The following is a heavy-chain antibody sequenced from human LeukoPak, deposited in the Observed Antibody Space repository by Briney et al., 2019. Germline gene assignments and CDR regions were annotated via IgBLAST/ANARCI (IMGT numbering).Heavy chain of an antibody. CDR1: GYTFTASY. CDR3: ARDLPYYYDSSGSHFYY. J-gene: IGHJ4*02. V-gene: IGHV1-2*02. D-gene: IGHD3-22*01. Sequence: ASVKVSCKAPGYTFTASYMHWVRQAPGQGLEWMGWINTQRGDTNYGQQFQGRVPKTRGTSISTAYMELSRLRSDDTAVYYCARDLPYYYDSSGSHFYYWGQGTVVSVSS. CDR2: INTQRGDT.